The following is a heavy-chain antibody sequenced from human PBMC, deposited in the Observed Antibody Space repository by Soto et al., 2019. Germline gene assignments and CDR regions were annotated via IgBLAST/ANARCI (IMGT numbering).Heavy chain of an antibody. V-gene: IGHV6-1*01. D-gene: IGHD5-12*01. CDR2: TYYRSKWYN. J-gene: IGHJ4*02. CDR3: ARDPFGLNIVATTNGAFDY. CDR1: GDSVSSNSAA. Sequence: PSQTLSLTCAISGDSVSSNSAAWNWIRQSPSRGLEWLGRTYYRSKWYNDYAVSVKSRITINPDTSKNQFSLQLNSVTPEDTAVYYCARDPFGLNIVATTNGAFDYWGQGTLVTSPQ.